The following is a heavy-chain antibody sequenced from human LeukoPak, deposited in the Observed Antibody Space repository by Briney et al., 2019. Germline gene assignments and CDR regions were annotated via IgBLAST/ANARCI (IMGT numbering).Heavy chain of an antibody. J-gene: IGHJ4*02. D-gene: IGHD1-14*01. Sequence: GGSLRLSCAASGFTGITNDMTWVRHAPGKGLKWVSVRYSDGNTKYADSVQGRFTISRDNSKNTLYLEMNSLSPDDTAVYYCARGVEPLAANTLAYWGQGTLVTVSS. CDR1: GFTGITND. CDR3: ARGVEPLAANTLAY. CDR2: RYSDGNT. V-gene: IGHV3-53*01.